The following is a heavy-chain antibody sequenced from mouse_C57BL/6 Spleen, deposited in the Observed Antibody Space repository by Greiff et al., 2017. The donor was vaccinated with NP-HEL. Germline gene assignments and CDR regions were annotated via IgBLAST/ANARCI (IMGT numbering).Heavy chain of an antibody. CDR1: GYSITSGYY. J-gene: IGHJ2*01. D-gene: IGHD1-1*01. Sequence: EVHLVEPGPGLVKPSQSLSLTCSVTGYSITSGYYWNWIRQFPGNKLEWMGYISYDGSNNYNPSLKNRISITRDTSKNQFFLKLNSVTTEDTATYYCARERDYYGSSYDLDYWGQGTTLTVSS. V-gene: IGHV3-6*01. CDR2: ISYDGSN. CDR3: ARERDYYGSSYDLDY.